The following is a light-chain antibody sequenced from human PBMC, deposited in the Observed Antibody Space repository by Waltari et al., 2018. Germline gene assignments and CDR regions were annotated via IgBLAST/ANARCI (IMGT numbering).Light chain of an antibody. CDR2: EVT. J-gene: IGLJ2*01. V-gene: IGLV2-18*02. Sequence: QSALTQPPSVSGSPGQSVTISCTGTSSDVGSYNRVSWYQQPPGTAPKLMIYEVTNRPVGVSDRFSGSKSGNTASLTISGLQADDEADYYCSSYTIRSTWVFGGGTRVTVL. CDR3: SSYTIRSTWV. CDR1: SSDVGSYNR.